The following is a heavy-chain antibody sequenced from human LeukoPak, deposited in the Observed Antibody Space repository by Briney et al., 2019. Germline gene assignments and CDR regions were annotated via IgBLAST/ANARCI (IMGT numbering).Heavy chain of an antibody. CDR2: ITPIFGTA. D-gene: IGHD3-22*01. Sequence: SVKVSCKASGGTFSSYAISWVRQAPGQGLEWMGRITPIFGTANYAQKFQGRVTITTDESTSTAYMELSSLRSEDTAVYYCARDWVYYDSSGYYVGSYFQHWGQGTLVTVSS. V-gene: IGHV1-69*05. CDR3: ARDWVYYDSSGYYVGSYFQH. CDR1: GGTFSSYA. J-gene: IGHJ1*01.